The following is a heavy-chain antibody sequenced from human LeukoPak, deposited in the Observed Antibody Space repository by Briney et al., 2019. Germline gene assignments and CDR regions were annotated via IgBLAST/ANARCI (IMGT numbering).Heavy chain of an antibody. CDR3: ARTGIVPAAMGYDY. V-gene: IGHV3-48*01. CDR1: GFTFSSYS. D-gene: IGHD2-2*01. J-gene: IGHJ4*02. Sequence: GGSLRLSCAASGFTFSSYSMNWVRQAPGKGLEWVSYISSSSSNIYYADSVKGRFTISRDNAKNSLYLQMNSLRAEDTAVYYCARTGIVPAAMGYDYWGQGTLVTVSS. CDR2: ISSSSSNI.